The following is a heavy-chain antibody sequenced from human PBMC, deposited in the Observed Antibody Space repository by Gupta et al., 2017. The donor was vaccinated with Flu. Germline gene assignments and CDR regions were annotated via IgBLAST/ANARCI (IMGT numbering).Heavy chain of an antibody. CDR1: GFKFDNYV. CDR3: AKDGVPRGNSLHWYFDL. J-gene: IGHJ2*01. CDR2: SSWNSVNT. Sequence: EVQLVESGGGLAQPGRSLRLSCAVYGFKFDNYVMHWVRQAPGKGLEWVSGSSWNSVNTGYADSVKGRFTISRDNAKNSLSLQMNNLRPEDTAFYYCAKDGVPRGNSLHWYFDLWGRGTLVTVSS. V-gene: IGHV3-9*01. D-gene: IGHD4-23*01.